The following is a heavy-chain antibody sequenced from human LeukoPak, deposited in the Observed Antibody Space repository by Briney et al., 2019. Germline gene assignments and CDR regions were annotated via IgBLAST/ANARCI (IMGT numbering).Heavy chain of an antibody. J-gene: IGHJ6*03. D-gene: IGHD2-2*01. V-gene: IGHV3-30*02. CDR3: AKGGVPAYYYYYMDV. CDR2: IRYDGSNK. CDR1: GFTFSSYA. Sequence: GGSLRLSCAASGFTFSSYAMHWVRQAPGKGLEWVAFIRYDGSNKYYADSVKGRFTISRDSSKNTLYLQMNSLRAEDTAVYYCAKGGVPAYYYYYMDVWGKGTTVTVSS.